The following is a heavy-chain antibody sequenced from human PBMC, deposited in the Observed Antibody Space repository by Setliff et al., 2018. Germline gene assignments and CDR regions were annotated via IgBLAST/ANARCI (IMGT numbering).Heavy chain of an antibody. CDR3: ARDGGNSYGYY. V-gene: IGHV1-69*10. CDR2: IIPILGIA. D-gene: IGHD5-18*01. J-gene: IGHJ4*02. CDR1: GGTFSSYA. Sequence: SVKVSCKASGGTFSSYAISWVRQAPGQGLEWMGGIIPILGIANYAQKFQGRVTITADKSTSTAYMELSSLRSEDTAAYYCARDGGNSYGYYWGQGTLVTVSS.